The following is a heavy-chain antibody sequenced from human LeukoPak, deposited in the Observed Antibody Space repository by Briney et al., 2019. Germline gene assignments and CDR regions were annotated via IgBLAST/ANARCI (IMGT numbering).Heavy chain of an antibody. CDR2: ISGSGGST. D-gene: IGHD5-24*01. Sequence: GGSLRLSCAASGFTFSNYGMHWVRQAPGKGLEWVSAISGSGGSTYYADSVRGRFTISRDNSKNTLYLQMNSLRAEDTAVYYCAKESWLYYYYYYMDVWGKGTTVTVSS. J-gene: IGHJ6*03. CDR1: GFTFSNYG. CDR3: AKESWLYYYYYYMDV. V-gene: IGHV3-23*01.